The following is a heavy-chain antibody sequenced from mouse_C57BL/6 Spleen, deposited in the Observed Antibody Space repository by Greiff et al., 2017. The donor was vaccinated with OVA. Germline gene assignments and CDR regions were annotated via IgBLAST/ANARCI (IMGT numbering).Heavy chain of an antibody. CDR3: AREGLRYYAMDY. D-gene: IGHD1-1*01. Sequence: EVHLVESGPGLVKPSQSLSLTCSVTGYSITSGYYWNWIRQFPGNKLEWMGYISYDGSNNYNPSLKNRISITRDTSKNQFFLKLNSVTTEDTATYYCAREGLRYYAMDYWGQGTSVTVSS. CDR1: GYSITSGYY. CDR2: ISYDGSN. V-gene: IGHV3-6*01. J-gene: IGHJ4*01.